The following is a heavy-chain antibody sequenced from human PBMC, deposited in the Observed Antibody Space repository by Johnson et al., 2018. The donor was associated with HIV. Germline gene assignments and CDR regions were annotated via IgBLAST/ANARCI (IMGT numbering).Heavy chain of an antibody. CDR1: GFTFSNAW. D-gene: IGHD3-10*01. CDR3: ASPKTPTRVVRGAFDI. CDR2: IKSKIDGGTT. V-gene: IGHV3-15*01. Sequence: VQLVESGGGLVKPGGSLRLSCAAPGFTFSNAWMSWVRQAPGKGLEWVGRIKSKIDGGTTDYGAPVKGRFTISRDDSKKTLYLQMNSLRAEDTAVYYCASPKTPTRVVRGAFDIWGQGTMVTVSS. J-gene: IGHJ3*02.